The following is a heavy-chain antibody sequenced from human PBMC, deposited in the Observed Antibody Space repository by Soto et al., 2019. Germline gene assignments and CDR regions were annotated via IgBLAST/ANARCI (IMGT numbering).Heavy chain of an antibody. D-gene: IGHD3-22*01. V-gene: IGHV4-59*01. CDR2: IYYSGST. CDR3: ARSPSDYYDSSGYFDY. Sequence: SETLSLTCTASGGSISSYYWSWIRQPPGKGLEWIGYIYYSGSTNYNPSLKSRVTISVDTSKNQFSLKLSSVTAADTAVYYCARSPSDYYDSSGYFDYWGQGTLVTVSS. J-gene: IGHJ4*02. CDR1: GGSISSYY.